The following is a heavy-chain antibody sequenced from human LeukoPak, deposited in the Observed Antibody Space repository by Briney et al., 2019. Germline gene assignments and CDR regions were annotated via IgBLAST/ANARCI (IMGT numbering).Heavy chain of an antibody. D-gene: IGHD2-15*01. CDR1: GGSISSGDYY. CDR3: ARVSHYCSGGSCYLVRYYFDY. CDR2: IYYSGST. J-gene: IGHJ4*02. V-gene: IGHV4-30-4*01. Sequence: PSETLSLTCTVSGGSISSGDYYWSWIRQPPGKGLEWIGYIYYSGSTYYNPSLKSRVTISVDTSKNQFSLKLSSVTAADTAAYYCARVSHYCSGGSCYLVRYYFDYWGQGTLVTVSS.